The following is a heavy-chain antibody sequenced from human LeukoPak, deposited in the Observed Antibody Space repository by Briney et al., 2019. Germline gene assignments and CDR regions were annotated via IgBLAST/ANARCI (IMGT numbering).Heavy chain of an antibody. J-gene: IGHJ5*02. Sequence: SETLSLTCAVYGGSFSGYYWSWIRQPPGKGLEWIREINHSGSTNYNPSLKSRVTISVDTSKNQFSLKLSSVTAADTAVYYCARATTSFYTNWFDPWGQGTLVTVSS. D-gene: IGHD2/OR15-2a*01. CDR1: GGSFSGYY. CDR2: INHSGST. V-gene: IGHV4-34*01. CDR3: ARATTSFYTNWFDP.